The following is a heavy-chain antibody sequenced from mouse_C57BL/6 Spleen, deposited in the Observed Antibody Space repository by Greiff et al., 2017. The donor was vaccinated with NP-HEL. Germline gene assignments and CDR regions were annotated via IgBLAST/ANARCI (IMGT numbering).Heavy chain of an antibody. V-gene: IGHV1-26*01. D-gene: IGHD4-1*01. CDR2: INPNNGGT. J-gene: IGHJ1*03. Sequence: VQLQQSGPELVKPGASVKISCKASGYTFTDYYMNWVKQSHGKSLEWIGDINPNNGGTSYNQKFKGKATLTVDKSSSTAYMELRSLTSEDSAVYYCALTGPYWYFDVWGTGTTVTVSS. CDR1: GYTFTDYY. CDR3: ALTGPYWYFDV.